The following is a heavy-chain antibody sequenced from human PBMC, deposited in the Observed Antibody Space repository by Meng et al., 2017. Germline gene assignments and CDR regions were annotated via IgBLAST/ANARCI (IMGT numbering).Heavy chain of an antibody. CDR2: IGSSSDYI. Sequence: GGSLRLSCAASGFIFSDHSMNWVRQAPGKGLEWVSSIGSSSDYIWYADSVKGRFTISRDNAKDSLYLQMNSLRGEDTGVYYCSKDGGGSLFDPWGQGTLVTVSS. D-gene: IGHD1-26*01. J-gene: IGHJ5*02. V-gene: IGHV3-21*01. CDR1: GFIFSDHS. CDR3: SKDGGGSLFDP.